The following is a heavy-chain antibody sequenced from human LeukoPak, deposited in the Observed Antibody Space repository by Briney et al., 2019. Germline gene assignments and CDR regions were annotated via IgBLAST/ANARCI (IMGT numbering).Heavy chain of an antibody. J-gene: IGHJ4*02. V-gene: IGHV3-48*01. D-gene: IGHD6-25*01. CDR1: GFTFSSFS. Sequence: PGRSLRLSCAASGFTFSSFSMNWVRQAPGKGLEWVSHISTSSSTIYYADSVKGRFTISRDNAQNSLYLQMNSLRAEDTAVYYCARGVAASDYWGQGTLVTVSS. CDR3: ARGVAASDY. CDR2: ISTSSSTI.